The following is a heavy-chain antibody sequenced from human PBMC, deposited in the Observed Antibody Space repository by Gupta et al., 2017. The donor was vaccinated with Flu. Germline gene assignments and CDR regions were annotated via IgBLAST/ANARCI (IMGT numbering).Heavy chain of an antibody. V-gene: IGHV3-23*01. CDR3: VKDAGYGEYAF. CDR1: GFPFRAFG. D-gene: IGHD4/OR15-4a*01. Sequence: EVQLLESGGDLAQPGGSLRLSCAASGFPFRAFGMRWVRQAPGKGLEWVSTISGGTTYYADSVKGRFTISRDTSKNTLFLQLNSLRAEDTAIYYCVKDAGYGEYAFWGQGTLVTVSS. J-gene: IGHJ1*01. CDR2: ISGGTT.